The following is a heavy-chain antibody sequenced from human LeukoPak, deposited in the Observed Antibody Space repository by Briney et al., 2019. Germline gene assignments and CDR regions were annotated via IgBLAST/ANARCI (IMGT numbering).Heavy chain of an antibody. CDR1: GFTFSSYA. D-gene: IGHD2-15*01. Sequence: GASLRLSCAASGFTFSSYAMSWVRKAPGKGLEWVSAISGSGGSTYYADSVKGRFTISRDNSKNTLYLQMNSLRAEDTAVYYCADCSGGSCYKNDYYYYGMDVWGQGTTVTVSS. CDR2: ISGSGGST. V-gene: IGHV3-23*01. CDR3: ADCSGGSCYKNDYYYYGMDV. J-gene: IGHJ6*02.